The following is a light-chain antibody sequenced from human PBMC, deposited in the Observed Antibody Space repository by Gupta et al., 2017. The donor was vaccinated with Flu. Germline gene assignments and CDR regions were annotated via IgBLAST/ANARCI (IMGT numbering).Light chain of an antibody. Sequence: QTVVTQEPSRTLSLGTTAALHCASSTGAVTSGYYPNWFQQKPGQAPSALIFSTSNKHSWPPARFSGSLLGGKAALTLTGVQPEDEAEYYCLLYYGGAQRGVFGGGTKLTVL. CDR1: TGAVTSGYY. CDR3: LLYYGGAQRGV. J-gene: IGLJ3*02. CDR2: STS. V-gene: IGLV7-43*01.